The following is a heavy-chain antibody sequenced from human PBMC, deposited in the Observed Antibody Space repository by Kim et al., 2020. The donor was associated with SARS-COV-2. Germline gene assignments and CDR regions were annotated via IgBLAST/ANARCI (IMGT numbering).Heavy chain of an antibody. D-gene: IGHD6-19*01. CDR3: ARDPGGPGDGYTSGWYGMTDY. J-gene: IGHJ4*02. CDR1: GFTFSNYG. Sequence: GGSLRLSCAVSGFTFSNYGMDWFRQAPGKGLEWVAVISYDGNNNYYADSVKGRFTISRDNSKNTLYLQMNSLTVEDTAVYYCARDPGGPGDGYTSGWYGMTDYWGQGTLVTVSS. CDR2: ISYDGNNN. V-gene: IGHV3-30-3*01.